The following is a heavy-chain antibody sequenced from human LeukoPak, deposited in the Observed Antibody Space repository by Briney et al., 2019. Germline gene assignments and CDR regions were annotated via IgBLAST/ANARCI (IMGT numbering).Heavy chain of an antibody. V-gene: IGHV4-59*12. CDR3: AREGAAAGSNYFDY. D-gene: IGHD6-13*01. CDR1: GGSISSYY. Sequence: SETLSLTCTVSGGSISSYYWSWIRQPPGKGLEWIGYIYYSGSTNYNPSLKSRVTISVDTSKNQFSLKLSSVTAADTAVYYCAREGAAAGSNYFDYWGQGTLSPSPQ. J-gene: IGHJ4*02. CDR2: IYYSGST.